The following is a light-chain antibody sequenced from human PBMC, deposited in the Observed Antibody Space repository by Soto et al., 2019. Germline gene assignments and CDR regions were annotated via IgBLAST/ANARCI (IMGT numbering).Light chain of an antibody. CDR1: SSDVGGYNY. CDR3: ASYAGSINWV. Sequence: QSALTQPPSASGSPGQSVTISCTGTSSDVGGYNYVSWYQQHPGKAPKLMVFEVSKRPSGVPDRFSGSKSGNTASLTVSGLQAEDEADYYCASYAGSINWVFGGGTQLTGL. J-gene: IGLJ3*02. V-gene: IGLV2-8*01. CDR2: EVS.